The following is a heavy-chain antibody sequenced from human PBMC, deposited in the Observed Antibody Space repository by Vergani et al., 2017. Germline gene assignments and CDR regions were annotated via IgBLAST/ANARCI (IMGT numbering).Heavy chain of an antibody. V-gene: IGHV4-39*07. CDR2: IYYSGST. J-gene: IGHJ4*02. Sequence: QLQLQESGPGLVKPSETLSLTCTVSGGSISSSSYYWGWIRQPPGKGLEWIGSIYYSGSTYYNPSLKSRVTISVDTSKNQFSLKLSSVTAADTAVYYCAREETYYYDSSGYYYSIYFDYWGQGTLVTVSS. CDR1: GGSISSSSYY. CDR3: AREETYYYDSSGYYYSIYFDY. D-gene: IGHD3-22*01.